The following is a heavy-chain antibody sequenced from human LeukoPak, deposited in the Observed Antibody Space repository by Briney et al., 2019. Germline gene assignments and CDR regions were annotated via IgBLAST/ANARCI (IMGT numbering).Heavy chain of an antibody. CDR2: IWYDGNKK. J-gene: IGHJ3*01. V-gene: IGHV3-33*06. Sequence: GRSLRLSCAASGFTFKSYGMHWVRQAPGKGLEWVAVIWYDGNKKYYADPVKGRFTISRDNSKDTLFLQMNSLRAEDTAVYYCAKDRSCSGSSCNVGSWGQGTMVTVSS. CDR3: AKDRSCSGSSCNVGS. D-gene: IGHD2-2*01. CDR1: GFTFKSYG.